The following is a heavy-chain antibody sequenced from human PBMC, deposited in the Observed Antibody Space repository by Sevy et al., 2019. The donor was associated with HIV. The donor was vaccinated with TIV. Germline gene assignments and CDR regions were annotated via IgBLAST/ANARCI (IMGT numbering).Heavy chain of an antibody. CDR1: GFIFDDYA. CDR2: ISWDGGST. J-gene: IGHJ6*02. D-gene: IGHD3-10*02. Sequence: GGSLRLSCAASGFIFDDYAMHWVRQAPGKGLEWVSLISWDGGSTYYADSVKGRFTISRDNSKNSLYLQMNSLRAEDTALYYCARGVRGGSPYYYGMDVWGQGTTVTVSS. V-gene: IGHV3-43D*04. CDR3: ARGVRGGSPYYYGMDV.